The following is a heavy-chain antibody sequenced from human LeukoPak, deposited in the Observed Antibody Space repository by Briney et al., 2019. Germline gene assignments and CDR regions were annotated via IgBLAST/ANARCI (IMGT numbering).Heavy chain of an antibody. CDR1: GFTFSSYW. Sequence: GGSLRLSCAASGFTFSSYWMSWVRQAPGKGLEWVSDISASGGSTYYADSLKGRFTISRDNSKNTLYLQLNTLSAEDTAVYYCAKDRVSLNDAFDIWGQGTMVTVSS. CDR3: AKDRVSLNDAFDI. J-gene: IGHJ3*02. CDR2: ISASGGST. V-gene: IGHV3-23*01.